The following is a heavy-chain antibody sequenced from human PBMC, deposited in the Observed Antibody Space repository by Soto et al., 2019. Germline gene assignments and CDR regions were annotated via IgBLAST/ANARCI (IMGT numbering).Heavy chain of an antibody. CDR3: ARGRPAIYYYYGMDV. Sequence: ASVKVSCKASGYTFTSYAMHWVRQAPGQRLEWMGWINADSGNTKYSQKFQGWVTMTRDTSISTAYMELSRLRSEDTAVYYCARGRPAIYYYYGMDVWGQGTTVTVSS. V-gene: IGHV1-3*01. J-gene: IGHJ6*02. D-gene: IGHD2-2*01. CDR2: INADSGNT. CDR1: GYTFTSYA.